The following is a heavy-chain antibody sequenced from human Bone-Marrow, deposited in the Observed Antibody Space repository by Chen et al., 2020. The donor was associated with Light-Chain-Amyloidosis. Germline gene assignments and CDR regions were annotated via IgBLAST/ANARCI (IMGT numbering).Heavy chain of an antibody. V-gene: IGHV3-21*01. D-gene: IGHD6-6*01. Sequence: EVQLVESGGGLVKPGGSLRLSCAASGFSFSSYSMNWVRQAPGKGLEWVSSISSSSSYIYYADSVKGRFTISRDNAKNSLYLQMNSLRAEDTAVYYCAREKYSSSGFDYWGQGTLVTVSS. CDR2: ISSSSSYI. J-gene: IGHJ4*02. CDR3: AREKYSSSGFDY. CDR1: GFSFSSYS.